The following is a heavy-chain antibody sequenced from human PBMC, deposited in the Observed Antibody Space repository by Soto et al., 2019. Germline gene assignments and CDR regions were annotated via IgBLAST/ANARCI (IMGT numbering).Heavy chain of an antibody. CDR2: ISNDGTDR. Sequence: QVQLVESGGGVVQPGRSVRLSCAASGFTFSRSAMHWVRQAPGKGLEWVAAISNDGTDRYYADSVQGRFNISRDNSKNTLSLQMNSLRFEDTALYFCARDRRKWGDSPSEKWGQGTLVTVSS. CDR3: ARDRRKWGDSPSEK. D-gene: IGHD2-21*02. V-gene: IGHV3-30*03. CDR1: GFTFSRSA. J-gene: IGHJ4*02.